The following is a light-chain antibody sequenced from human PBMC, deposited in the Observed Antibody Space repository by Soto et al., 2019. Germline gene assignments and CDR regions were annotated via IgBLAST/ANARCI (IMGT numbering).Light chain of an antibody. CDR3: QQRSNGVT. CDR2: EAS. CDR1: QSVSTY. Sequence: EIVLTQSPATLSLSLGERATLSCRASQSVSTYLAWYQQKPGQAPRLLIYEASNRATGIPVRFSGSGSGTDFALTISSLEPEDFSVYYCQQRSNGVTFGQGTRLEIK. J-gene: IGKJ5*01. V-gene: IGKV3-11*01.